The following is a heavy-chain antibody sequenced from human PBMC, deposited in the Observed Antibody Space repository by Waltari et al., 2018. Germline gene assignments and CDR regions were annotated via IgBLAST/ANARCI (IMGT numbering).Heavy chain of an antibody. CDR2: IWYDGSNK. D-gene: IGHD3-3*01. J-gene: IGHJ4*02. V-gene: IGHV3-33*01. CDR1: GFTFRSYG. CDR3: ARDRVDFWSGYEYYFDY. Sequence: QVQLVESGGGVVQPGRSLRLSCAASGFTFRSYGMHWVRQAPGKGLEWVEVIWYDGSNKYYADYWKGRFTISRDNSKNTLYLQMNSLRAEDTAVYYCARDRVDFWSGYEYYFDYWGQGTLVTVSS.